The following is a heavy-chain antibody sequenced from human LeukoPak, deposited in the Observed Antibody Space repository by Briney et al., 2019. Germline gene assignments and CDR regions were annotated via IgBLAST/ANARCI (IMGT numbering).Heavy chain of an antibody. CDR2: ISTDSLTI. CDR3: ARKAQTGSHSGPFDI. J-gene: IGHJ3*02. V-gene: IGHV3-48*04. Sequence: PGGSLRLSCAASGFTFSSYGMHWVRQAPGKGLEWISSISTDSLTIKYADFVSGQFTISRDNAEHLLFLQMNSLRAEDTAVYYCARKAQTGSHSGPFDIWGQGTLVTVSS. D-gene: IGHD1-26*01. CDR1: GFTFSSYG.